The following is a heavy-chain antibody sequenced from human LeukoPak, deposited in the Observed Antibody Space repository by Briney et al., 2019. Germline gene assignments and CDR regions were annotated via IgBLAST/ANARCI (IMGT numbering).Heavy chain of an antibody. CDR1: GVSISSGGYY. CDR2: IYYSGST. V-gene: IGHV4-31*03. Sequence: PSQTLSLTCTVSGVSISSGGYYWSWIRQHPGKGLEWIGYIYYSGSTYYNPSLKSRVTISVDKSKNQFSLKLSSVTAADTAVYYCARARRDGDDFWSGYSPYFDYWGQGTLVTVSS. CDR3: ARARRDGDDFWSGYSPYFDY. D-gene: IGHD3-3*01. J-gene: IGHJ4*02.